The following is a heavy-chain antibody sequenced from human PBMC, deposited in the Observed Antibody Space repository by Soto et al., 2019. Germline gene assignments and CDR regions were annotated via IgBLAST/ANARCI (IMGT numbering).Heavy chain of an antibody. CDR2: ISGSGGSA. CDR3: AKALARPPLQTGSPTIPFGAVIEDDAFDP. D-gene: IGHD3-16*02. V-gene: IGHV3-23*01. CDR1: VFTFSSDA. Sequence: GGSFRLSCAASVFTFSSDAITWVRQAPGKGRGWISAISGSGGSAYYADPVKCRVTMSRDNSKNTRYLQMNIVRADYTAVYYSAKALARPPLQTGSPTIPFGAVIEDDAFDPWGQGTLVTISS. J-gene: IGHJ3*01.